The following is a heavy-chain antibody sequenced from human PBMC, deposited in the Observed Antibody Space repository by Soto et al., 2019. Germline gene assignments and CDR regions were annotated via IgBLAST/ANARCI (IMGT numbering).Heavy chain of an antibody. D-gene: IGHD3-9*01. V-gene: IGHV4-59*01. CDR3: AKGDYYDILTGHRKPYNWFDP. CDR1: GGSISSYF. Sequence: SETLSLTCTVSGGSISSYFYIWVRQPPGKGLEWIGSVYYTGTTDYNPSLKSRVTISVDTSKTQFSLNLRSVTAADTAVYYCAKGDYYDILTGHRKPYNWFDPWGQGTLVTVSS. CDR2: VYYTGTT. J-gene: IGHJ5*02.